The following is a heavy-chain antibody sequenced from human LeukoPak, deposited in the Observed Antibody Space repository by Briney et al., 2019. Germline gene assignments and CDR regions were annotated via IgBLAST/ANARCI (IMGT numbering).Heavy chain of an antibody. J-gene: IGHJ4*02. CDR3: ARGGVGSSWPPPYYFDY. CDR1: GGTFSSYA. CDR2: IIPIFGTA. V-gene: IGHV1-69*13. Sequence: SVKVSCKASGGTFSSYAISWVRQAPGQGLEWMGGIIPIFGTANYAQKFQGRVTITADESTSTAYMELSSLRSEDTAVYYCARGGVGSSWPPPYYFDYWGQGTLVTVSS. D-gene: IGHD6-13*01.